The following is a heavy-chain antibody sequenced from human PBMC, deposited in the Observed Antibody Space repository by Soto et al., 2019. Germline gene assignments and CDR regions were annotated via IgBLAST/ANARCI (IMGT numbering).Heavy chain of an antibody. CDR3: ARAGDFYATSGYPCSTFDI. D-gene: IGHD3-22*01. J-gene: IGHJ3*02. Sequence: QVHLVQSGAEVKKPGASVKVSCKASGYTLTSYGISWVRQDPGQVLQWMGWISAYNGNTNYADKFQGRVTMTTDTSTSTAHMEVRSLRSDDTAVYYCARAGDFYATSGYPCSTFDIWGQGTMVNVSS. CDR1: GYTLTSYG. CDR2: ISAYNGNT. V-gene: IGHV1-18*01.